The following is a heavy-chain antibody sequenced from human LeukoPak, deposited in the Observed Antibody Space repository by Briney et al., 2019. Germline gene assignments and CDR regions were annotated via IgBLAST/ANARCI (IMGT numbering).Heavy chain of an antibody. V-gene: IGHV4-31*02. CDR3: ARISQSSGGFYY. Sequence: SQTLSLTCTVSGGSISNSGGFYWSWIRQHPGDCLEWIGFISYRGSTYYNPSLKSRVSMSVDTSTSQFSLRLTSVTDEDTAVYYCARISQSSGGFYYWGQGTLVTVSS. CDR1: GGSISNSGGFY. J-gene: IGHJ4*02. D-gene: IGHD2-15*01. CDR2: ISYRGST.